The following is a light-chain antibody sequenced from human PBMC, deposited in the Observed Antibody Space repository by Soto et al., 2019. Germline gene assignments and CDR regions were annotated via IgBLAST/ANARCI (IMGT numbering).Light chain of an antibody. J-gene: IGLJ7*01. CDR1: SSNIGNNY. CDR2: ENN. CDR3: GTWDSSLSVYV. V-gene: IGLV1-51*02. Sequence: QSVLTQPPSVSAAPGQKVTISCSGSSSNIGNNYVSWYQQLPGTAPKLLIYENNKRPSGIPDRFSGSKSGTSATLGITGPPTGDEADYYCGTWDSSLSVYVFGGGTQLTVL.